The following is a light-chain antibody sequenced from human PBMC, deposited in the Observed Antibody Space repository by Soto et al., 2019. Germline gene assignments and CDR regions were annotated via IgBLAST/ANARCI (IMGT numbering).Light chain of an antibody. CDR3: QQYTGPPTT. V-gene: IGKV3-20*01. CDR2: GAS. J-gene: IGKJ5*01. CDR1: QTVSSNY. Sequence: EIILTQSPDTLSLSPGERATPSCRASQTVSSNYLAWCQQRPGQVPRLLIYGASTRAAGIPDRFSGSGSGTDFTLTITRLEPEDSAVYFCQQYTGPPTTFGQGTRLEIK.